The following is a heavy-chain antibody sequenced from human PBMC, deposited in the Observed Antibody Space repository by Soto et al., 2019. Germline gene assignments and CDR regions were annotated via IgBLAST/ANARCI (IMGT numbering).Heavy chain of an antibody. CDR1: GYTFSSYG. D-gene: IGHD3-9*01. Sequence: GASVKVSCKASGYTFSSYGISWVRQAPGQGLEWMGWISAYNGNTNYAQKLQGRVTMTTDTSTSTAYMELRSLRSDDTAVYYCARDNYDILTGYRSFDPWGQGTLVTAPQ. V-gene: IGHV1-18*01. J-gene: IGHJ5*02. CDR2: ISAYNGNT. CDR3: ARDNYDILTGYRSFDP.